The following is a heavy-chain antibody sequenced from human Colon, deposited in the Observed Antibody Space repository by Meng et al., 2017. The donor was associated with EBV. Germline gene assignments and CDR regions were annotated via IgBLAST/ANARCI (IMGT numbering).Heavy chain of an antibody. D-gene: IGHD3-10*01. CDR3: LRGSGGSV. V-gene: IGHV4-4*02. CDR1: GASLTNHNW. J-gene: IGHJ1*01. CDR2: IPHRGRS. Sequence: QVRVRAAGADMVKPSGTPSLTCAVSGASLTNHNWWAWVRPPPGKGLEWIGEIPHRGRSAYNPSLKSRVSMSIDKSKNQFSLKLTSVTAADTAVYHCLRGSGGSVWGQGTLVTVSS.